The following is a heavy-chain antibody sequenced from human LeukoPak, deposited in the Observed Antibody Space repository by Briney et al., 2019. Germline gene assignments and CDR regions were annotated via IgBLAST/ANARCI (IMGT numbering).Heavy chain of an antibody. CDR1: GGSISSSSYY. Sequence: PSETLSLTCTVSGGSISSSSYYWGWIRQPPGKGLEWIGSIYYSGSTYYNPSLKSRVTISVDTSKNQFSLKLSSVTAADTAVYYCARDRPFEFRSFDYWGQGTLVTVSS. V-gene: IGHV4-39*07. CDR2: IYYSGST. J-gene: IGHJ4*02. D-gene: IGHD2/OR15-2a*01. CDR3: ARDRPFEFRSFDY.